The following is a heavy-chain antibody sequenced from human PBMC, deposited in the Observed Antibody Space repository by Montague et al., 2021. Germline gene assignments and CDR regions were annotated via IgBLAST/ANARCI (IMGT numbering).Heavy chain of an antibody. Sequence: SETLSLTCTVSGGSISSSPFYWGWIRQSPGKGLEWIGSNYYRGNTYYNPSLKSRVPLSTDTSKNQFCLKMNSVTAADTAVYYCARAGPRTYGGDSLDYWGQGALVTVSS. D-gene: IGHD3-10*01. J-gene: IGHJ4*02. V-gene: IGHV4-39*01. CDR1: GGSISSSPFY. CDR2: NYYRGNT. CDR3: ARAGPRTYGGDSLDY.